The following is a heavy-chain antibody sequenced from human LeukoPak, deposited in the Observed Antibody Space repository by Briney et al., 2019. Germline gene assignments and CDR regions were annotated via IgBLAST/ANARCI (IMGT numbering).Heavy chain of an antibody. CDR1: GFTFSSYA. J-gene: IGHJ4*02. D-gene: IGHD6-13*01. Sequence: GGSLRLSCAASGFTFSSYAMHWVRQAPGKGLEWVAVISYDGSNKYYADSVKGRFTISRDNSKNTLYLQMNSLRAEDTAVYYCASADSSSRYEIDYWGQGTLVTVSS. CDR3: ASADSSSRYEIDY. CDR2: ISYDGSNK. V-gene: IGHV3-30-3*01.